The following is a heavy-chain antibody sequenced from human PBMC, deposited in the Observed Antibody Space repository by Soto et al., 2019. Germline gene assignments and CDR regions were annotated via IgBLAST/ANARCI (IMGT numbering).Heavy chain of an antibody. CDR3: ARESGGATATLDYYYFYMDV. V-gene: IGHV1-2*02. Sequence: VQLVQGAEVKKPGASVKVSCKTSGDSFNDYYIHWVRQAPGQGLEWMGWINPNGGGTKYAQKFQGRVTGTRDTSIRTVYMELSSLRSGDTAVYYCARESGGATATLDYYYFYMDVWGKGTTVTVSS. J-gene: IGHJ6*03. CDR1: GDSFNDYY. D-gene: IGHD5-12*01. CDR2: INPNGGGT.